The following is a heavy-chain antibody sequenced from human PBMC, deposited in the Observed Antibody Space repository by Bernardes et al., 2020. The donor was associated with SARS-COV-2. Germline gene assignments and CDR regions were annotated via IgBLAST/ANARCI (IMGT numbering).Heavy chain of an antibody. CDR3: AKPGTDY. CDR1: GVSFISFS. CDR2: ISGSGGRT. J-gene: IGHJ4*02. V-gene: IGHV3-23*01. Sequence: GGSLRLTCAVSGVSFISFSMSWVRQAPGKGLEWVSVISGSGGRTNYADSVMGRFTISSDNSKNTLLLQMKRLRAEDTAVYYCAKPGTDYWGQGTLVTVSA. D-gene: IGHD1-1*01.